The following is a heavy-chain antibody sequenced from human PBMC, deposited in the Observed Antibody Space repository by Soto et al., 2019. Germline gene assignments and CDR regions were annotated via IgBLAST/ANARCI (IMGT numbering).Heavy chain of an antibody. J-gene: IGHJ5*02. D-gene: IGHD5-18*01. CDR1: GYTFTSYD. Sequence: ASVKVSCKASGYTFTSYDISWVRQATGQGLEWMGIINPSGGSTSYAQKFQGRVTMTRDTSTSTVYMELSSLRSEDTAVYYCARVYPSDTRYGYVGNNWFDPWGQGTLVTVSS. CDR3: ARVYPSDTRYGYVGNNWFDP. CDR2: INPSGGST. V-gene: IGHV1-46*03.